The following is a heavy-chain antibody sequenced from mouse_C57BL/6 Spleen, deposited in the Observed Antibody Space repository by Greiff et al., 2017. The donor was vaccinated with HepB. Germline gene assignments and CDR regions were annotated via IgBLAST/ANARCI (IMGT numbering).Heavy chain of an antibody. Sequence: QVQLKESGAELVRPGTSVKVSCKASGYAFTNYLIEWVKQRPGQGLEWIGVINPGSGGTNYNEKFKGKATLTADKSSSTAYMQLSSLTSEDSAVYFCARDGNYGTFDYWGQGTTLTVSS. CDR1: GYAFTNYL. J-gene: IGHJ2*01. CDR3: ARDGNYGTFDY. D-gene: IGHD2-1*01. CDR2: INPGSGGT. V-gene: IGHV1-54*01.